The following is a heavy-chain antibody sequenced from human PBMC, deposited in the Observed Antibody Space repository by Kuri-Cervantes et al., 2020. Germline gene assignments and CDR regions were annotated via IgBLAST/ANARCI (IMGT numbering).Heavy chain of an antibody. Sequence: SETLSLTCTVSGGPISSYYWSWIRQPPGKGLEWIGYIYYSGSTNYNPSLKSRVTTSVDMSKNQFSLKLSSATAADTAVFYCARVRDGYNYYFDYWGQGTLVTVSS. J-gene: IGHJ4*02. CDR1: GGPISSYY. V-gene: IGHV4-59*01. CDR2: IYYSGST. D-gene: IGHD5-24*01. CDR3: ARVRDGYNYYFDY.